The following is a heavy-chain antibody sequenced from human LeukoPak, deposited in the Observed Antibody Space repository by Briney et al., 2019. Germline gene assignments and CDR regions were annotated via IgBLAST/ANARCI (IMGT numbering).Heavy chain of an antibody. CDR1: GFTFRRYA. Sequence: GGSLRLSCAASGFTFRRYAMSWVRQAPGKGLEWVSAISGSGNSTYYADSVKGRFTISRDNSENTLFLQMDSLRAEDTAVYYCAKPRAVGVNAFFDYWGQGTLVTVSS. CDR3: AKPRAVGVNAFFDY. J-gene: IGHJ4*02. V-gene: IGHV3-23*01. CDR2: ISGSGNST.